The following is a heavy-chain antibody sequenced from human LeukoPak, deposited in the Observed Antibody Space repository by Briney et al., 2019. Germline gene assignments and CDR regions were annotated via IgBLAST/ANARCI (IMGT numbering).Heavy chain of an antibody. CDR2: ISSSSSTI. V-gene: IGHV3-48*01. D-gene: IGHD3-22*01. CDR3: ASIMYYYDSSGYLDLDY. CDR1: GFTFSSYS. J-gene: IGHJ4*02. Sequence: PGGSLRLSCAASGFTFSSYSMNWVRQAPGKGLEWVSYISSSSSTIYYADSVKGRFTISRYNSKNTLYLQMNSLRAEDTAVYYCASIMYYYDSSGYLDLDYWGQGTLVTVSS.